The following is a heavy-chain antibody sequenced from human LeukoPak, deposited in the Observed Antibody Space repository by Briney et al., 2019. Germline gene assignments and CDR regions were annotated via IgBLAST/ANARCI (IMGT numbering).Heavy chain of an antibody. D-gene: IGHD4/OR15-4a*01. Sequence: SETLSLTCTVSGGSISSGGYYWSWIRQHPGKGLEWIGYIYYSGSTYYNPSLKSRVTISVDTSKNQFSLKLSSVTAADTAVYYCARPPTLVSAFDIWGQGTMVTVSS. V-gene: IGHV4-31*03. CDR1: GGSISSGGYY. CDR3: ARPPTLVSAFDI. J-gene: IGHJ3*02. CDR2: IYYSGST.